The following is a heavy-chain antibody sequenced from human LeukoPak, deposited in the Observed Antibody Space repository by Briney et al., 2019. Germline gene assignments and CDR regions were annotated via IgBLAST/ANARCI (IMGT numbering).Heavy chain of an antibody. Sequence: ASVKVSCKASGYTFTCYYMHWVRQAPGQGLEWMGWINPNSGGTNYAQKFQGRVTMTRDTSISTADMELSRLRSEDTAVYYCATLWSNAAFDYWGQGTLVTVSS. CDR1: GYTFTCYY. J-gene: IGHJ4*02. CDR2: INPNSGGT. V-gene: IGHV1-2*02. CDR3: ATLWSNAAFDY. D-gene: IGHD2-8*02.